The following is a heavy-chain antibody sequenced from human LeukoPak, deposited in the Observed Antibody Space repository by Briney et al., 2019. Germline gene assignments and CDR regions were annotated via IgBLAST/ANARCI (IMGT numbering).Heavy chain of an antibody. Sequence: ASVKVSCKASGYTFTGYYMHWVRQAPGQGLEWMGWINPNSGGTNYAQKFQGRVTMTRDTSISTAYMELSRLRSDDTAVYYCAGTYDSSGYYYSRFVYWGQGTLVTVSS. CDR3: AGTYDSSGYYYSRFVY. J-gene: IGHJ4*02. CDR1: GYTFTGYY. CDR2: INPNSGGT. D-gene: IGHD3-22*01. V-gene: IGHV1-2*02.